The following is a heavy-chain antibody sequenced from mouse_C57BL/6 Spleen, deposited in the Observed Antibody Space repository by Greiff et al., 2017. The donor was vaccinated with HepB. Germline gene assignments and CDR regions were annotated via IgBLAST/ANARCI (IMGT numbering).Heavy chain of an antibody. D-gene: IGHD1-1*01. Sequence: EVKLVESGPGLVKPSQSLSLTCSVTGYSITSGYYWNWIRQFPGNKLEWMGYISYDGSNNYNPSLKNRISITRDTSKNQFFLKLNSVTTEDTATYYCARDGSSYNFDDWGQGTTRTVSS. V-gene: IGHV3-6*01. J-gene: IGHJ2*01. CDR3: ARDGSSYNFDD. CDR1: GYSITSGYY. CDR2: ISYDGSN.